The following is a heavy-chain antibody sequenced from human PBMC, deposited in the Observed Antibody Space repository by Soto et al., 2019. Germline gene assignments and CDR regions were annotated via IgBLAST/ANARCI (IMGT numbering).Heavy chain of an antibody. CDR2: INAGNGNT. CDR1: GYTFTSYA. Sequence: QVQLVQSGAEVKKPGASVKVSCKASGYTFTSYAMHWVRQAPGQRLEWMGWINAGNGNTKYSQKFQGRVTITRDTSASAAYIELRSLRSEDTAVYYCARDLGGWPDYWGQGTLVTVSS. V-gene: IGHV1-3*01. D-gene: IGHD2-15*01. CDR3: ARDLGGWPDY. J-gene: IGHJ4*02.